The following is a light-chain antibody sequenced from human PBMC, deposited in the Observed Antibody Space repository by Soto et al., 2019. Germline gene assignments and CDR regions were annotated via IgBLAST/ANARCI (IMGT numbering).Light chain of an antibody. CDR1: SSNIGAGYD. V-gene: IGLV1-40*01. Sequence: QSVLTQPPSVSGAPGQRVTISCTGSSSNIGAGYDVHWYQQLPGTAPKLLIYGNNNRPSGVPDRFSGSKSGTSASLAITGLRAEDEADYYCQSYDSSLSGAVFGGGTPLTVL. J-gene: IGLJ7*01. CDR2: GNN. CDR3: QSYDSSLSGAV.